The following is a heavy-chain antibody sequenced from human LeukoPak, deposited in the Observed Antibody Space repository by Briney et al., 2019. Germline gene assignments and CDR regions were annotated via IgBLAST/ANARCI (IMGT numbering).Heavy chain of an antibody. J-gene: IGHJ3*02. D-gene: IGHD2-15*01. CDR2: IYTSGST. V-gene: IGHV4-61*02. Sequence: SETLSLTCTVSGGSISSGSYYWSWIRQPAGKGLEWIGRIYTSGSTNYNPSLKSRVSMSVDTSKNQFSLKLSSVTAADTAVYYCARSPPRDSDAFDIWGQGTMVTVSS. CDR3: ARSPPRDSDAFDI. CDR1: GGSISSGSYY.